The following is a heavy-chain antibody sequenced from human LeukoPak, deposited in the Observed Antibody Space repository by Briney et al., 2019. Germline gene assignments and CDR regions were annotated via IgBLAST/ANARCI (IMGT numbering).Heavy chain of an antibody. J-gene: IGHJ4*02. D-gene: IGHD6-19*01. CDR3: ARTMLAVAGLDY. CDR1: GFTFSSYG. CDR2: IWSDGSNK. V-gene: IGHV3-33*01. Sequence: GGSLRLSCAASGFTFSSYGMHWVRQAPGKGLEWVAVIWSDGSNKYCADSVKGRFTISRDNSKNTLYLQMNSLRAEDTAVYYCARTMLAVAGLDYWGQGTLVTVSS.